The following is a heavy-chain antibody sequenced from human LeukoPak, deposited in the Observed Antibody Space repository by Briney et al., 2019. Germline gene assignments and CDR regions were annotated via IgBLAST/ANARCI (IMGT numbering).Heavy chain of an antibody. Sequence: GGSLRLSCAASGFTFSTYAMTWVRQAPGKGLEWVSSISGSGGTTYYADSVKGRFTISRDNSKNTLSLQMNSLRAEETAVYYCATTVGYCSSTSCSRFRYFDYWGQGTLVTVSS. D-gene: IGHD2-2*01. CDR2: ISGSGGTT. CDR1: GFTFSTYA. J-gene: IGHJ4*02. V-gene: IGHV3-23*01. CDR3: ATTVGYCSSTSCSRFRYFDY.